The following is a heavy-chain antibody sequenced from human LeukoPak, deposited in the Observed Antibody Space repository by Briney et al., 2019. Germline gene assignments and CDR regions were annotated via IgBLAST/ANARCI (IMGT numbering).Heavy chain of an antibody. Sequence: GGSLRLSCAASGFTFSNAWMSWVRQAPGKGLEWVGRIKSKTDGGTTDYAAPGKGRFTISRDDSKNTLYLQMNSLKTEDTAVYYCTTAVPAAHYYHGMDVWGQGTTVTVSS. D-gene: IGHD2-2*01. CDR2: IKSKTDGGTT. CDR1: GFTFSNAW. J-gene: IGHJ6*02. V-gene: IGHV3-15*01. CDR3: TTAVPAAHYYHGMDV.